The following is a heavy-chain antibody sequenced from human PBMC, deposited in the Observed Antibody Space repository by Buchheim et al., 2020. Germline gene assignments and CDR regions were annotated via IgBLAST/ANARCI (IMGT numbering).Heavy chain of an antibody. CDR2: ISYDGSNK. D-gene: IGHD6-19*01. Sequence: QVQLVESGGGVVQPGRSLRLSCAASGFTFSSYGMHWVRQAPGKGLEWVAVISYDGSNKYYADSVKGRFTISRDNSMNTLYLQMNSLRAEDTAVYYCAKGVYSSGWRYYYHYYGMDVWGQGTT. CDR3: AKGVYSSGWRYYYHYYGMDV. CDR1: GFTFSSYG. V-gene: IGHV3-30*18. J-gene: IGHJ6*02.